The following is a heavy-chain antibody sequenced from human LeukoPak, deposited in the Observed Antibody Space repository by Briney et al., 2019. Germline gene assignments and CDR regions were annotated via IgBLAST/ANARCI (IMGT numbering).Heavy chain of an antibody. CDR1: GFTFSSYW. V-gene: IGHV3-7*01. CDR3: ARDHRDIVVVPAAIPDY. D-gene: IGHD2-2*02. Sequence: GGSLRLSCVASGFTFSSYWMSWVRQAPGKGLEWVANIRQDGSEKYYVDSVKGRFTISRDNAKNSLYLQMNSLRAEDTAVYYCARDHRDIVVVPAAIPDYWGQGTLVTVSS. CDR2: IRQDGSEK. J-gene: IGHJ4*02.